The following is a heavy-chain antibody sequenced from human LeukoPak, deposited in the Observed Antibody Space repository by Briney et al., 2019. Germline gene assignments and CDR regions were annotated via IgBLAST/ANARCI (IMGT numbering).Heavy chain of an antibody. CDR3: ADELGD. V-gene: IGHV4-4*07. CDR1: GGSVSSYY. Sequence: SETLTLTCAVSGGSVSSYYWTCIRQPAGKGLEWIGRIYPSGTTHYNPSLKSRVTMAVDTSKNQLSLKVTSVTAADTAVYYCADELGDWGQGTLVTVSS. J-gene: IGHJ4*02. CDR2: IYPSGTT. D-gene: IGHD3-10*01.